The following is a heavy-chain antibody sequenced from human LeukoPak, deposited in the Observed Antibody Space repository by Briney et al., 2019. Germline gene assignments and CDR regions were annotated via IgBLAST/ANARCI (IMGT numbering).Heavy chain of an antibody. J-gene: IGHJ4*02. CDR3: ASGRTTVSLRN. D-gene: IGHD4-17*01. Sequence: PSETLSLTCAVYGGSFSGYYWSWIRQPPGKGLEWIGEINRSGSTNYNPSLKSRVTISVDTSKNQFSLKLSSVTAADTAVHYCASGRTTVSLRNWGQGTLVTVSS. V-gene: IGHV4-34*01. CDR1: GGSFSGYY. CDR2: INRSGST.